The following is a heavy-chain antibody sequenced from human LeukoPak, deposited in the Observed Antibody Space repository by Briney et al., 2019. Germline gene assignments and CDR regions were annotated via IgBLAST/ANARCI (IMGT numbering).Heavy chain of an antibody. J-gene: IGHJ4*02. V-gene: IGHV4-34*01. CDR2: INHSGST. D-gene: IGHD5-24*01. CDR1: GGSFSGYY. Sequence: KASETLSLTCAVYGGSFSGYYWSWIRQPPGKGLEWIGEINHSGSTNYNPSLKSRVTISVDTSKNQFSLKLSSVTAADTAVYYCARGRGGYNKSPFDYWGQGTLVTVSS. CDR3: ARGRGGYNKSPFDY.